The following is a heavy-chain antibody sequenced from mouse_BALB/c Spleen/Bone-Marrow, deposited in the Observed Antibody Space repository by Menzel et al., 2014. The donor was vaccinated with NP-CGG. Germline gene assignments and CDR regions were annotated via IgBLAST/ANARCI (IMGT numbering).Heavy chain of an antibody. CDR1: GYAFTNYN. J-gene: IGHJ2*01. D-gene: IGHD2-14*01. CDR3: SRGVLAYFDY. V-gene: IGHV1S135*01. Sequence: ESGPELAKPGASVKVSCKASGYAFTNYNMNWVKQSHGKSLEWIGYIDPYSGGTNYNQKFRGKATLTVDKSSSTAYMHLNSLTSEDSAVYYCSRGVLAYFDYWGQGTTLTVSS. CDR2: IDPYSGGT.